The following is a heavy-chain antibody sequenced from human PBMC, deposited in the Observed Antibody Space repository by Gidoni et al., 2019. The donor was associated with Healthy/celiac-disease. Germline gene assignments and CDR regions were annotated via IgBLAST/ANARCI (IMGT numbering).Heavy chain of an antibody. Sequence: EVQLVESGGGLVKPGGSLRLSCAASGFTFSSYSRNWVRQAPGKGLEWVSSISSSSSYIYYADSVKGRFTISRDNAKNSLYLQMNSLRAEDTAVYYCARATLLSLEWLSPVDYWGQGTLVTVSS. CDR1: GFTFSSYS. V-gene: IGHV3-21*01. D-gene: IGHD3-3*01. CDR3: ARATLLSLEWLSPVDY. J-gene: IGHJ4*02. CDR2: ISSSSSYI.